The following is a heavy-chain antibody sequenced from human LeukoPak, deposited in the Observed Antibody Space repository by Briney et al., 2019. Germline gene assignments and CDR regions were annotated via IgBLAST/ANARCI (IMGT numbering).Heavy chain of an antibody. CDR1: GFTFSSSA. J-gene: IGHJ4*02. V-gene: IGHV3-23*01. CDR2: ISNNGGYT. CDR3: AKYPDYGDYNEFDY. Sequence: GGSLRLSCAASGFTFSSSAMSWVRQAPGKGLEWVSAISNNGGYTYYADSVKGRFTISRDNSKNTLYLQMNSLRAEDTAVYYCAKYPDYGDYNEFDYWGQGTLVTVSS. D-gene: IGHD4-17*01.